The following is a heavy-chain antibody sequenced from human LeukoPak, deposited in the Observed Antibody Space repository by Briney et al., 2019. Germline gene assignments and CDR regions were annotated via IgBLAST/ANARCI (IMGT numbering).Heavy chain of an antibody. CDR2: IYTSGST. D-gene: IGHD1-26*01. Sequence: MPSETLSLTCTVSGGSISSGSYYWSWIRQSAGKGLEWIGRIYTSGSTNYNPSLKSRVTISVDTSKNQFSLKLSSVTAADTAVYYCARGVNSGYFDYCGQGTLVTVSS. CDR1: GGSISSGSYY. V-gene: IGHV4-61*02. J-gene: IGHJ4*02. CDR3: ARGVNSGYFDY.